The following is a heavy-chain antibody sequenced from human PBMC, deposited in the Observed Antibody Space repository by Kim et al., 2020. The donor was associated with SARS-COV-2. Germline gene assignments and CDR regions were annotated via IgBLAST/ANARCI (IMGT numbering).Heavy chain of an antibody. J-gene: IGHJ4*02. CDR3: VRGSFRIDS. V-gene: IGHV4-59*12. CDR2: T. Sequence: TNSIPYLKSRVTRSIDTSKNQFSLKLTSVTAADTAVYYCVRGSFRIDSWGQGTLVTVSS. D-gene: IGHD3-10*01.